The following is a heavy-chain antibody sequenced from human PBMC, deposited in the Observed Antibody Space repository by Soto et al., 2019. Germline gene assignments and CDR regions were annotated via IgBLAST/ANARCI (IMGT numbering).Heavy chain of an antibody. CDR2: IIPIFGTA. V-gene: IGHV1-69*06. Sequence: SVKVSCKASGGTFSSYAISWVRQAPGQGLEWMGGIIPIFGTANYAQKFQGRVTITADKSTSTDYMELSSLRSEDTAVYYCASLQGRGSNYGMDVWGQGTTVTVSS. J-gene: IGHJ6*01. CDR1: GGTFSSYA. CDR3: ASLQGRGSNYGMDV.